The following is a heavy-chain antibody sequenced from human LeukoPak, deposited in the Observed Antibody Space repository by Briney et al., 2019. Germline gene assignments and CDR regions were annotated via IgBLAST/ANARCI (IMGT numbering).Heavy chain of an antibody. CDR3: ASGSSYFDL. CDR1: GGSIRSYY. CDR2: VYYSGST. D-gene: IGHD1-26*01. Sequence: PSETLSLTCAVSGGSIRSYYWSWIRQPPGKGLEWIGYVYYSGSTHYNPSLKSRVTISVDTSKNQFSLKLSSVTAADTAVYYCASGSSYFDLWGQGTLVTVSS. J-gene: IGHJ4*02. V-gene: IGHV4-59*12.